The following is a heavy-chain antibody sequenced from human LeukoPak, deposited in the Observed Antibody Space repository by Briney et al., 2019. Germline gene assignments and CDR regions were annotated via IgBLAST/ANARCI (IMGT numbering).Heavy chain of an antibody. V-gene: IGHV3-23*01. D-gene: IGHD3-22*01. J-gene: IGHJ6*02. CDR1: GFTFSSYA. Sequence: EGSLRLSCAASGFTFSSYAMSWVRQAPGKGLEWVSAISGSGGSTYYADSVKGRFTISRDNSKNTLYLQMNSLRAEDTAVYYCAKRNTMIVVVSTYYGMDVWGQGTTVTVSS. CDR2: ISGSGGST. CDR3: AKRNTMIVVVSTYYGMDV.